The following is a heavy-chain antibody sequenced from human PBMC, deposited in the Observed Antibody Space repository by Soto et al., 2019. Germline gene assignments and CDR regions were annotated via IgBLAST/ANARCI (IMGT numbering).Heavy chain of an antibody. D-gene: IGHD3-10*01. CDR1: GYTFTSYG. CDR3: ARTAEFITMVRGVIIGFDY. CDR2: ISAYNGST. J-gene: IGHJ4*02. V-gene: IGHV1-18*01. Sequence: ASVKVSCKASGYTFTSYGISWVRQAPGQGLEWMGWISAYNGSTNYAQKLQGRVTMTTDTSTSTAYMELRRLRYDDTAVYYCARTAEFITMVRGVIIGFDYWGQGTLVTVSS.